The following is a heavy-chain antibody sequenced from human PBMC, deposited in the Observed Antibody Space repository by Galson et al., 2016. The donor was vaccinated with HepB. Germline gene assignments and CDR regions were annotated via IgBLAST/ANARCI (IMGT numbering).Heavy chain of an antibody. CDR3: ASEAVGYSTAGTPPYGRDV. D-gene: IGHD4-17*01. Sequence: ETLSLTCTVSGGSISTYYWIWIRQPPGKGLEGIGYIYDSGNTNYNPSLKSRVTISIDTSKNQFSLNLSSVTAAATAMYYCASEAVGYSTAGTPPYGRDVWGPGTLVTVSS. CDR1: GGSISTYY. V-gene: IGHV4-59*01. J-gene: IGHJ4*02. CDR2: IYDSGNT.